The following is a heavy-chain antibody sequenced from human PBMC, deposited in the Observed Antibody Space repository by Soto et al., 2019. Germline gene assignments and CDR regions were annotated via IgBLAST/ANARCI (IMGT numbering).Heavy chain of an antibody. V-gene: IGHV3-23*01. Sequence: EVQLLESGGGLVQPGGSLRLSCAASGFTFSSYAMSWVRQAPGKGLEWVSAISGSGGSTYYADSVKGRFTISRDNSKNTLYLQMNSLRADDTAVYYCAKLMVYALYYFYYWGQGTLVTVSS. CDR3: AKLMVYALYYFYY. J-gene: IGHJ4*02. D-gene: IGHD2-8*01. CDR1: GFTFSSYA. CDR2: ISGSGGST.